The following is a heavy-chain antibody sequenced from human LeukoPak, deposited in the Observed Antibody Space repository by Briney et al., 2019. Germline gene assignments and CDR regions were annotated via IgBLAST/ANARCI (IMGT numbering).Heavy chain of an antibody. CDR2: ISAYNGNT. Sequence: GASVKVSCKASGYTFTSYGISWVRQAPGQGLEWMGWISAYNGNTNYAQKLQGRVTMTTDTSASTAYMELRSLRSDDTAVYYCARERRGAAAGTVDYWGQGTLVTVSS. CDR3: ARERRGAAAGTVDY. J-gene: IGHJ4*02. V-gene: IGHV1-18*01. D-gene: IGHD6-13*01. CDR1: GYTFTSYG.